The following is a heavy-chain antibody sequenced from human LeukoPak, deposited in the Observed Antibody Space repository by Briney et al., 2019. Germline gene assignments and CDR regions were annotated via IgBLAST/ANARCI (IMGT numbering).Heavy chain of an antibody. CDR1: GFTFSSYG. D-gene: IGHD5-12*01. Sequence: GGSLRLSCAASGFTFSSYGMHWVRQAPGKGLEWVAVISYDGSNKYYADSVKGRFTISRDNSKNTLYLQMNSLRAEDTAVYYCASGGYDYLDYWGQGTLVTVSS. J-gene: IGHJ4*02. V-gene: IGHV3-30*03. CDR3: ASGGYDYLDY. CDR2: ISYDGSNK.